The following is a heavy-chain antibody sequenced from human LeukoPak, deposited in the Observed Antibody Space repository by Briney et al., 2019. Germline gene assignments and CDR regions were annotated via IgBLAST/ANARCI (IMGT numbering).Heavy chain of an antibody. CDR3: ASSSGYYYAGLFDY. V-gene: IGHV4-30-2*01. CDR1: GXSISXGXXS. D-gene: IGHD3-22*01. CDR2: IYHSGST. Sequence: SXXLSLTCXVSGXSISXGXXSWSWIRQPPGKGLXWIGYIYHSGSTYYNPSLKSRVTISVDRSKNQFSLKLSSVTAADTAVYYCASSSGYYYAGLFDYWGQGTLVTVSS. J-gene: IGHJ4*02.